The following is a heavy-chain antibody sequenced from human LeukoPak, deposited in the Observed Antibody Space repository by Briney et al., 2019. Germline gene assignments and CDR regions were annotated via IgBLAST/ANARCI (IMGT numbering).Heavy chain of an antibody. CDR1: GFTFSSYS. J-gene: IGHJ4*02. CDR2: ISSSSSYI. CDR3: ARDLGSSSPNAY. Sequence: GGSLRLSCAASGFTFSSYSMNWVRQAPGKGLEWVSSISSSSSYIYYADSVNGRFTISRDNAKNSLYLQMNSLRAEDTAVYYCARDLGSSSPNAYWGQGTLVTVSS. D-gene: IGHD6-13*01. V-gene: IGHV3-21*01.